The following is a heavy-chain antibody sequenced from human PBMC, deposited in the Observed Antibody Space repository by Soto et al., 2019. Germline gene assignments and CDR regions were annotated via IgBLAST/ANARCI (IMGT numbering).Heavy chain of an antibody. CDR3: ARDPSPYYYDSSGYYRGYYYYGMDV. V-gene: IGHV1-2*04. J-gene: IGHJ6*02. Sequence: ASVKVSGKASGYTFTGYYMHWVRQAPGQGLEWMGWINPNSGGTNYAQKFQGWVTMTRDTSISTAYMELSRLRSDDTAVYYCARDPSPYYYDSSGYYRGYYYYGMDVWGQGTTVTVSS. D-gene: IGHD3-22*01. CDR2: INPNSGGT. CDR1: GYTFTGYY.